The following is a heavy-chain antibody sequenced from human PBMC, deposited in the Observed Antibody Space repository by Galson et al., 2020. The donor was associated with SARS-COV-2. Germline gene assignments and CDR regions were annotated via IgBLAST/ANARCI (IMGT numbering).Heavy chain of an antibody. V-gene: IGHV5-51*01. D-gene: IGHD5-12*01. CDR2: IHTGDSDT. CDR1: GYSFTSYS. J-gene: IGHJ4*01. CDR3: ARSLRGYISYFEY. Sequence: KIGASLKLSRKCTGYSFTSYSNGWTRHMHGTGKGLEGIIHTGDSDTRYSPSFQGQVTISADKSISTAYLQWSSLKASDTAMYYCARSLRGYISYFEYWGHGTLVTVSS.